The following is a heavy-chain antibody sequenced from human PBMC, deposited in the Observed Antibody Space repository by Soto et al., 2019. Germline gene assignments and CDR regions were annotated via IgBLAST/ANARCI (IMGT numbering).Heavy chain of an antibody. Sequence: SETLSLTYTVSGGAISTYYWSWIRQPPGKGLEWIGYIYYSGSTNYNPSLKSRVTISVDTSKNQFSLKLSSVTAADTAVYYCARAGRDGYNEGFFDYWGQGTLVTVS. J-gene: IGHJ4*02. CDR2: IYYSGST. CDR3: ARAGRDGYNEGFFDY. CDR1: GGAISTYY. V-gene: IGHV4-59*01. D-gene: IGHD5-12*01.